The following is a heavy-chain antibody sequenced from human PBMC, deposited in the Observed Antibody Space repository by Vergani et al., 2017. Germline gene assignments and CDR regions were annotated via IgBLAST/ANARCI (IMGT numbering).Heavy chain of an antibody. CDR2: INPSGGST. Sequence: QVQLVQSGAEVKKPGASVKVSCKASGYTFTSYYMHWVRQAPGQGLEWMGIINPSGGSTSYAQKFQGRVTMTRDTSTSTVYMELSSLRSEDTAVYYCARGDMVRGVIMSVYYYYYMDVWGKGTTVTVSS. D-gene: IGHD3-10*01. CDR3: ARGDMVRGVIMSVYYYYYMDV. J-gene: IGHJ6*03. V-gene: IGHV1-46*01. CDR1: GYTFTSYY.